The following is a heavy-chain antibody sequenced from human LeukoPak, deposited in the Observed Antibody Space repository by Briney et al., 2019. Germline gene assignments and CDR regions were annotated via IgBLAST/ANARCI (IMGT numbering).Heavy chain of an antibody. CDR2: IYSGGST. CDR1: GFTVSSNY. J-gene: IGHJ4*02. D-gene: IGHD2/OR15-2a*01. Sequence: GGSLRLSCAASGFTVSSNYMSWVRQAPGKGLEWVSIIYSGGSTFYADSVKGRFTISRDNSKNTLYLQMNSLRAEDTAVYYCAKDQLTTLALPLFDYWGQGTLVTVSS. CDR3: AKDQLTTLALPLFDY. V-gene: IGHV3-53*01.